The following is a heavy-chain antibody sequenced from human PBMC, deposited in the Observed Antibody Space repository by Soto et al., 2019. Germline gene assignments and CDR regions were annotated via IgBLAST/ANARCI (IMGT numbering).Heavy chain of an antibody. V-gene: IGHV4-31*03. CDR2: IYYSGST. Sequence: SETLSLTCTVSGGSISSGGYYWSWIRQHPGKGLEWIGYIYYSGSTYYNPSLKSRVTISVDTSKNQFSLKLSSVTAADTAVYYCARDHISNWFDPWGQGTLVTVSS. CDR1: GGSISSGGYY. D-gene: IGHD2-21*01. J-gene: IGHJ5*02. CDR3: ARDHISNWFDP.